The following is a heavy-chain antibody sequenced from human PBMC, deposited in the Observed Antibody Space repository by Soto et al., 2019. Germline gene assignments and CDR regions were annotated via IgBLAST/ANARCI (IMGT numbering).Heavy chain of an antibody. V-gene: IGHV3-23*01. CDR1: GFSFSSFA. Sequence: EVQLLESGGGWGQPGGSLRLSCAASGFSFSSFAMNWVRQAPGKGLEWVSFISGGGGNTDYADSVKGRFRVSRDNSKNTLDLEMNSLRVEETGIYFCAKGRSALPIFDYWGQGALVTVS. D-gene: IGHD2-21*01. CDR2: ISGGGGNT. J-gene: IGHJ4*02. CDR3: AKGRSALPIFDY.